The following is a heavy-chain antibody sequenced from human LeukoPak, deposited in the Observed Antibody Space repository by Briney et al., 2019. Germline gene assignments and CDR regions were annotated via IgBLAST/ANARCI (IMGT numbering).Heavy chain of an antibody. D-gene: IGHD4-23*01. CDR3: ATFSDYGGNFFDY. Sequence: SETLSLACTVFGGSISNYYWSWLRQPPGKGLEWIGYIYYSGSTTYNPSLKSRVTISLDTSENQFSLRLRSVTAADTAVYYCATFSDYGGNFFDYWGQGTLVTVSS. V-gene: IGHV4-59*08. CDR2: IYYSGST. CDR1: GGSISNYY. J-gene: IGHJ4*02.